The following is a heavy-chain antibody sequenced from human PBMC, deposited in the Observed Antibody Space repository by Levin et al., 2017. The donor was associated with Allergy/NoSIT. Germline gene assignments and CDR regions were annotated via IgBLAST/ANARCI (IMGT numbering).Heavy chain of an antibody. Sequence: GGSLRLSCAASGFTFDDYAMHWVRQAPGKVLEWVSGISWNSGSIGYADSVKGRFTISRDNAKNSLYLQMNSLRAEDTALYYCAKYSLSGDAFDIWGQGTMVTVSS. D-gene: IGHD1-14*01. J-gene: IGHJ3*02. CDR2: ISWNSGSI. CDR1: GFTFDDYA. V-gene: IGHV3-9*01. CDR3: AKYSLSGDAFDI.